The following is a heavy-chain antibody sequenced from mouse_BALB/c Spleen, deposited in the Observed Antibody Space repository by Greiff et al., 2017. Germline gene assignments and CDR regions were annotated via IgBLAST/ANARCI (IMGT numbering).Heavy chain of an antibody. CDR3: ARRNYYRYDEDFDY. Sequence: EVQLHQSGAELVKPGASVKLSCTASGFNIKDTYMHWVKQRPEQGLEWIGRIDPANGNTKYDPKFQGKATITADTSSNTAYLQLSSLTSEDTAVYYCARRNYYRYDEDFDYWGQGTTLTVSS. CDR2: IDPANGNT. V-gene: IGHV14-3*02. CDR1: GFNIKDTY. D-gene: IGHD2-14*01. J-gene: IGHJ2*01.